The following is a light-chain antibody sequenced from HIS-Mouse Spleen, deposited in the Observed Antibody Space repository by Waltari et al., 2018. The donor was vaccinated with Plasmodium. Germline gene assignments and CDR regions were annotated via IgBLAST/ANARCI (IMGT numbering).Light chain of an antibody. CDR3: QAWDSSTVV. Sequence: SYELTQPPSVSVSPGQTASITCSGAKSGDKYACWYQQKPGQSPVLVIYEDSKRPPGIPERFAGSNSGNTATLTISGTQAMDEADYYCQAWDSSTVVFGGGTKLAVL. CDR1: KSGDKY. CDR2: EDS. V-gene: IGLV3-1*01. J-gene: IGLJ2*01.